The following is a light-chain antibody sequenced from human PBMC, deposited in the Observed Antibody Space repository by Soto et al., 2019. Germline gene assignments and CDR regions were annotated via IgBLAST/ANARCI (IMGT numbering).Light chain of an antibody. CDR2: AAS. Sequence: DIQMTQSPSSLSASVRDRVTITCRASQGISNYLAWYQQKPGKVPKLLIYAASTLQSGVPSRFSGSGSGTDFTLTISSLRPEDVATYYCQKYDSAPWTFGQRTKVEIK. V-gene: IGKV1-27*01. J-gene: IGKJ1*01. CDR3: QKYDSAPWT. CDR1: QGISNY.